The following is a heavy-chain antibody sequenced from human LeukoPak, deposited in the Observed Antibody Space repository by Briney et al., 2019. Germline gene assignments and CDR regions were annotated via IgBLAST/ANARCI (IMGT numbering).Heavy chain of an antibody. CDR2: ISYDGSNK. Sequence: PGRSLRLSCAAAGFTFSSYAMHWVSQAPGKGLEWVAVISYDGSNKYYADSVKGRFTISRDNAKNSLYLQMNSLRVEDMGVYYCARETRGHYYDSSGPDHWGQGTLVTVSS. CDR1: GFTFSSYA. V-gene: IGHV3-30-3*01. D-gene: IGHD3-22*01. J-gene: IGHJ5*02. CDR3: ARETRGHYYDSSGPDH.